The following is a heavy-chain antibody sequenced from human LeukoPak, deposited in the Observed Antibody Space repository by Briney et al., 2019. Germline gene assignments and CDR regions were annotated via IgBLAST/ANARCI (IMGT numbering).Heavy chain of an antibody. CDR1: GGSISSYY. V-gene: IGHV4-59*01. CDR2: IYYSGST. Sequence: SSETLSLTCTVSGGSISSYYWSWIRQPPGKGLEWIGYIYYSGSTNYNPSLKSRVIISVDTSKNQFSLKLSSVTAADTALYYCARVGPNYDSSCMDVWGQGTTVTVSS. D-gene: IGHD3-22*01. J-gene: IGHJ6*02. CDR3: ARVGPNYDSSCMDV.